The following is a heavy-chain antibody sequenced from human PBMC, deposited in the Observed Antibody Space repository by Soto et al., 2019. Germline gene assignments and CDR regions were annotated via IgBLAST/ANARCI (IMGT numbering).Heavy chain of an antibody. V-gene: IGHV4-59*08. J-gene: IGHJ5*02. CDR1: GGSISPYY. CDR2: IYYNGKT. CDR3: ARLPYSAEGWFDN. Sequence: QVQLQESGPGLVKSSETLSLTCTVSGGSISPYYWNWIRQSPGKGLEWIGYIYYNGKTNYNPSLKSRVTISIDTSTNQVSLKLTSVTAADTAVYYCARLPYSAEGWFDNWGQGTLVTVSS. D-gene: IGHD6-13*01.